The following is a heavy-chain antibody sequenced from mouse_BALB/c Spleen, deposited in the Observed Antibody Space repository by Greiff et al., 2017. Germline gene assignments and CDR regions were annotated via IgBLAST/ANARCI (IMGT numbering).Heavy chain of an antibody. CDR1: GFTFSSFG. D-gene: IGHD1-2*01. Sequence: EVMLVESGGGLVQPGGSRKLSCAASGFTFSSFGMHWVRQAPEKGLEWVAYISSGSSTIYYADTVKGRFTISRDNPKNTLFLQMTSLRSEDTAMYYCARSTTARAMDYWGQGTSVTVSS. CDR2: ISSGSSTI. J-gene: IGHJ4*01. V-gene: IGHV5-17*02. CDR3: ARSTTARAMDY.